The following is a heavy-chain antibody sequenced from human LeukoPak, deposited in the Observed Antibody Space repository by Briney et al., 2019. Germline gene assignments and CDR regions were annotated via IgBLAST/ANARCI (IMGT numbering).Heavy chain of an antibody. CDR2: INDYGSET. Sequence: GGSLRLSCAASGFTFSYFWMRWVRRAPGKGLEWVSRINDYGSETVYADSVKGRFTIYRDNAKNTLYLQMNSLRVEDTAVYYCARDRDTTRFYARYGMDVWGQGTTVTVSS. CDR3: ARDRDTTRFYARYGMDV. V-gene: IGHV3-74*01. D-gene: IGHD3-3*01. J-gene: IGHJ6*02. CDR1: GFTFSYFW.